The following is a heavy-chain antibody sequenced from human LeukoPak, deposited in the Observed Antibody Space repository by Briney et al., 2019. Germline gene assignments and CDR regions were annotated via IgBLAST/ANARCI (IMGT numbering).Heavy chain of an antibody. D-gene: IGHD6-19*01. CDR3: ARGGAVAGRGGFDY. V-gene: IGHV3-53*01. J-gene: IGHJ4*02. Sequence: GGSLRLSCAASGFTVSTNYMSWVRKAPGKGLEWVSIIYSGGGTSYADSVKGRFTISRDNSKNTLYLQMNSLRAEDTAVYYCARGGAVAGRGGFDYWGQGTLVTVSS. CDR1: GFTVSTNY. CDR2: IYSGGGT.